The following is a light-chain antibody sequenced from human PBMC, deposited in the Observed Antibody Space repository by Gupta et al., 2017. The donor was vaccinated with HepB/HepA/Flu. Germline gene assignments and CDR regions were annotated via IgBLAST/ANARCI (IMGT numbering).Light chain of an antibody. CDR3: SPSKSSSKYV. Sequence: QSALGRAASGSGSSVPSITISCTGTSSDVGGFNYVSWYRQHPGNAPKLMIYDVSNRPSGVSTRFSVSKSANTASLTISGPQAEDEADYHCSPSKSSSKYVFGTGTKVTVL. CDR1: SSDVGGFNY. J-gene: IGLJ1*01. V-gene: IGLV2-14*01. CDR2: DVS.